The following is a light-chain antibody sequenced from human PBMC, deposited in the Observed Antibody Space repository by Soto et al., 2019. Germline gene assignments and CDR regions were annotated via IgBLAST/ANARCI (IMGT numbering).Light chain of an antibody. Sequence: DIPMTQSPSSVSASVGDRVTITCRASQGVSNWLALYQQKPGKAPKLLIYAASTLRSGVPSRFRVSGSGTDYTFTISSLQPEDFATDYCQQANSCPYTVGHGTKLEIK. V-gene: IGKV1-12*01. CDR2: AAS. CDR3: QQANSCPYT. J-gene: IGKJ2*01. CDR1: QGVSNW.